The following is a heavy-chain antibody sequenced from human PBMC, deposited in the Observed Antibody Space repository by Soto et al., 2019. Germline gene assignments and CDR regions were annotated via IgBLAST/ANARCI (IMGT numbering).Heavy chain of an antibody. Sequence: RASVKVSCKVSGYTFTGYYMHWVRQAPGQGLEWMGWINPNSGGTNYAQKFQGRVTMTRDTSISTAYMELSRLRSDDTAVYYCAREEETNCSGGSCFLSGSVYNWFDPWGQGTLVTVSS. V-gene: IGHV1-2*02. CDR2: INPNSGGT. CDR1: GYTFTGYY. CDR3: AREEETNCSGGSCFLSGSVYNWFDP. D-gene: IGHD2-15*01. J-gene: IGHJ5*02.